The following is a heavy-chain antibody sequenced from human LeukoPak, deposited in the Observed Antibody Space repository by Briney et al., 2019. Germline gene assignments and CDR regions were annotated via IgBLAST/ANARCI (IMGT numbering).Heavy chain of an antibody. Sequence: KPGGSLRLSCAASGFTFSNAWMNWVRQAPGKGLEWVGRIKSKTDGGTTDYAAPVKGRFTISRDDSKNTLYLQMNSLKTEDTAVYYCTTDVSDTMPYYDILTGYYIPDYWGQGTLVTVSS. V-gene: IGHV3-15*07. CDR2: IKSKTDGGTT. D-gene: IGHD3-9*01. CDR1: GFTFSNAW. J-gene: IGHJ4*02. CDR3: TTDVSDTMPYYDILTGYYIPDY.